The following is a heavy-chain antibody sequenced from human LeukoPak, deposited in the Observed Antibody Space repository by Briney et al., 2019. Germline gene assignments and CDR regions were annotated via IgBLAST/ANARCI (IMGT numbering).Heavy chain of an antibody. J-gene: IGHJ4*02. V-gene: IGHV4-59*01. CDR2: VYYSGST. CDR1: GGSISSYY. CDR3: ARGYRGYYFDY. D-gene: IGHD5-18*01. Sequence: SETLSLTCTVSGGSISSYYWSWIRQPPGKGLEWIGYVYYSGSTNYNPSLKSRVTISVDTSKNQFSLKLSSVTAADTAVYYCARGYRGYYFDYWGQGTLVTVSS.